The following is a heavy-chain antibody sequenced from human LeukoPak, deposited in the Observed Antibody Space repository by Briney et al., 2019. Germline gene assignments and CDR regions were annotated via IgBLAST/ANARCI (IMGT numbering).Heavy chain of an antibody. CDR1: GFTFSSYA. V-gene: IGHV3-30-3*01. CDR3: ARVGY. J-gene: IGHJ4*02. Sequence: GGSLRLSCAASGFTFSSYAMHWVRQAPGKGLEWVAVISYDGSNKYYADSVKGRFTISRDNSKNTLYLEMNSLRAEDTAAYYCARVGYWGQGTLVTVSS. CDR2: ISYDGSNK.